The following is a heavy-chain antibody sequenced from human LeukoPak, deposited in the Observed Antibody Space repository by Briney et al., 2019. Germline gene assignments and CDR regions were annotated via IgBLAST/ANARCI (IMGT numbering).Heavy chain of an antibody. V-gene: IGHV4-38-2*02. CDR3: ARAPGTTFDY. D-gene: IGHD4-17*01. Sequence: SETLSLTCTASGYSISNNFYWAWIRQSPGKGLEWIVSINHSWSTYYNPSLKSRVTISLDTSKNHFSLKLTSVTAADTAVYYCARAPGTTFDYWGHGNMVTVSS. J-gene: IGHJ4*01. CDR2: INHSWST. CDR1: GYSISNNFY.